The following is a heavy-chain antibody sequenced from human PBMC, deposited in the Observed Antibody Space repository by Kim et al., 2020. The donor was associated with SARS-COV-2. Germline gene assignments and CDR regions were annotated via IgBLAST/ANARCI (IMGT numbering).Heavy chain of an antibody. CDR3: ARDGGFDTAMPKAPYYGMDV. J-gene: IGHJ6*02. D-gene: IGHD5-18*01. Sequence: GGSLRLSCAASGFTFSSYSMNWVRQAPGKGLEWVSYISSSSSTIYYADSVKGRFTISRDNAKNSLYLQMNSLRDEDTAVYYCARDGGFDTAMPKAPYYGMDVWGQGTTVTVSS. CDR2: ISSSSSTI. CDR1: GFTFSSYS. V-gene: IGHV3-48*02.